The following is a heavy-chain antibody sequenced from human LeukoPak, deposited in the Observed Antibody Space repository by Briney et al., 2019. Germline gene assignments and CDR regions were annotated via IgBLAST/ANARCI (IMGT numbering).Heavy chain of an antibody. CDR3: ARGEATAVAPGCDY. Sequence: GGSLRLSCAVSGFTFRSYGMNWVRQAPGKGLEWVSYISSGGSTIYYADSVKGRFIISRDNAKNSLYLQMNSLRDEDTAMYYCARGEATAVAPGCDYWGQGILVTVSS. CDR1: GFTFRSYG. D-gene: IGHD5-18*01. CDR2: ISSGGSTI. J-gene: IGHJ4*02. V-gene: IGHV3-48*02.